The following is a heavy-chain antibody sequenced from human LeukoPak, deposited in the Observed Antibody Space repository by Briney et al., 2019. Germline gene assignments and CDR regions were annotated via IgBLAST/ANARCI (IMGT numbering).Heavy chain of an antibody. CDR2: INAGNGNT. Sequence: ASVNVSCKASGYTFTSYAMHWVRQAPGQRLEWMGWINAGNGNTKYSQKFQGRVTITRDTSASTAYMELSSLRSEDTAVYYCARLRGIQLWYFDYWGQGTLVTVSS. J-gene: IGHJ4*02. D-gene: IGHD5-18*01. V-gene: IGHV1-3*01. CDR1: GYTFTSYA. CDR3: ARLRGIQLWYFDY.